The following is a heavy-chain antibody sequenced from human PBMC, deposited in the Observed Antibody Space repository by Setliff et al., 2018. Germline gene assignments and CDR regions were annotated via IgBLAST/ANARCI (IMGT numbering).Heavy chain of an antibody. CDR2: ISRGGNTI. CDR3: VKDKSGARRFSGFVFDF. V-gene: IGHV3-11*01. CDR1: GFTFSDYY. D-gene: IGHD3-22*01. J-gene: IGHJ4*02. Sequence: GGSLRLSCAASGFTFSDYYMTWIRQAPGKGLEWVSYISRGGNTIYYADSVKGRFTISRDNSKNSLFLQMDSLTTEDTALYHCVKDKSGARRFSGFVFDFWGQGTQVTVSS.